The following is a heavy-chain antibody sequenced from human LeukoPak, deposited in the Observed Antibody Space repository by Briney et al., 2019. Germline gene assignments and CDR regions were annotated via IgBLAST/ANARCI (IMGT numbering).Heavy chain of an antibody. Sequence: SETLSLTCAVSGGSISSSNWWSWVRQPPGKGLEWIGEIYHSGSTNYNPSLKSRVTISVDKSKNQFSLKLSSVTAADTAVYYCARDVPWASGGSYDAFDIWGQGTMVTVSS. CDR2: IYHSGST. V-gene: IGHV4-4*02. CDR3: ARDVPWASGGSYDAFDI. J-gene: IGHJ3*02. D-gene: IGHD2-15*01. CDR1: GGSISSSNW.